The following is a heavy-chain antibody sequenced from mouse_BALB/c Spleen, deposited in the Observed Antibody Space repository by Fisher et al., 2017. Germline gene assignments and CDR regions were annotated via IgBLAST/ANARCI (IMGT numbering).Heavy chain of an antibody. Sequence: RFTISRDNAKNTLYLQMSSLKSEDTAMYYCARLSDVWGAGTTVTVSS. V-gene: IGHV5-12-1*01. J-gene: IGHJ1*01. CDR3: ARLSDV.